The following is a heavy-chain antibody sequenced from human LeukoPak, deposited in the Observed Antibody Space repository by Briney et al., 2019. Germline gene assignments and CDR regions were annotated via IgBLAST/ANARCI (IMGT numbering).Heavy chain of an antibody. CDR1: GGSISSYY. CDR3: ASARRDGYNFEDY. D-gene: IGHD5-24*01. Sequence: SETLSLTCTVSGGSISSYYWSWIRQPPGKGLEWIGYIYYSGSTNYNPSLKSRVTISVDTSENQFSLKLSSVTAADTAVYYCASARRDGYNFEDYWGQGTLVTVSS. V-gene: IGHV4-59*01. J-gene: IGHJ4*02. CDR2: IYYSGST.